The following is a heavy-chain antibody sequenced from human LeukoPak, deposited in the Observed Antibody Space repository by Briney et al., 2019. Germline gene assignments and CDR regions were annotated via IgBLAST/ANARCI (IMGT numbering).Heavy chain of an antibody. CDR3: ARTTPFDY. J-gene: IGHJ4*02. CDR1: GYTFTGYY. CDR2: IKPNNGDT. V-gene: IGHV1-2*02. D-gene: IGHD1-1*01. Sequence: GASVKASCKTSGYTFTGYYLHWVRQAPGQGLEWMGWIKPNNGDTNYAQKFQGRVTMTRDTSISTGYMELSRLRSDDTAVYYCARTTPFDYWGQGTLVTVSS.